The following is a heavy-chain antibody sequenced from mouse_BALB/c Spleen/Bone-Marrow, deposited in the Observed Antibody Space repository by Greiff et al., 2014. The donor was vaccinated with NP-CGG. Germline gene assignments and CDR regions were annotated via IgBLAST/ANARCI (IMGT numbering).Heavy chain of an antibody. CDR1: GYTFTNYW. D-gene: IGHD2-2*01. CDR3: ARERYGYDGWYFDV. CDR2: IAPGSGST. V-gene: IGHV1S41*01. J-gene: IGHJ1*01. Sequence: DLVKPGASVKLSCKTSGYTFTNYWINWIKQRPGQGLEWLGRIAPGSGSTYYNEMFKVKAPLTVDTSSSTAYIQLSSLSSEDSAVYFCARERYGYDGWYFDVWGAGTTFTVSS.